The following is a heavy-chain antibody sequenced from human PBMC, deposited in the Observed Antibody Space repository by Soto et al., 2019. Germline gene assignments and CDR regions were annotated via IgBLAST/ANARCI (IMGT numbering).Heavy chain of an antibody. V-gene: IGHV1-69*13. D-gene: IGHD7-27*01. CDR1: GGTFSSYA. CDR2: IIPIFGTA. CDR3: ASGHWGWFDP. J-gene: IGHJ5*02. Sequence: GASVKVSCKASGGTFSSYAISWVRQAPGQGLEWMGGIIPIFGTANYAQTFQGRVTITADESTSTAYMELSSLRSEDTAVYYCASGHWGWFDPWGQGTLVTVSS.